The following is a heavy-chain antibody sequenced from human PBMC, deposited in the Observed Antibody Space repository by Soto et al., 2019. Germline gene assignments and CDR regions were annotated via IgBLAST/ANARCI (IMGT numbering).Heavy chain of an antibody. D-gene: IGHD3-10*01. CDR3: AGDYNNFGKNAFDI. CDR1: GGSISSYF. CDR2: IYYIGST. J-gene: IGHJ3*02. V-gene: IGHV4-59*01. Sequence: QVQLQDSGPGLVKPSETLSLTCTVSGGSISSYFWSWIRQPPGKGLEWIGSIYYIGSTNYNPSLKSRVTISLDTSENQFSLNLSSVTAADTAVYYCAGDYNNFGKNAFDIWGQGTMVTVSS.